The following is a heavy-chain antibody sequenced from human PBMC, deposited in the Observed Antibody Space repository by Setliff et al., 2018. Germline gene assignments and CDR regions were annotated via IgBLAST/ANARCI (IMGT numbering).Heavy chain of an antibody. V-gene: IGHV1-18*01. CDR2: ISPYNGNT. CDR3: VRGASLTVADRGSFAF. D-gene: IGHD6-19*01. CDR1: GYNFITFG. J-gene: IGHJ4*02. Sequence: ASVKVSCKTSGYNFITFGISWVRQAPGQGLEWMGWISPYNGNTNYAQKFQGRVTMTTDSSTTTVYMEVASLRSDDTAVYYCVRGASLTVADRGSFAFWGQGTLVTVSS.